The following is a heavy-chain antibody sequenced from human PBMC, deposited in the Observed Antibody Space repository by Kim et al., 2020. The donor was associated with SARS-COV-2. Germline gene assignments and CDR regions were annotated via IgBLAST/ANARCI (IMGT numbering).Heavy chain of an antibody. V-gene: IGHV3-30*04. CDR3: ARSDTAMVTPNYYYYYYGMDV. Sequence: GGSLRLSCAASGFTFSSYAMHWVRQAPGKGLEWVAVISYDGSNKYYADSVKGRFTISRDNSKNTLYLQMNSLRAEDTAVYYCARSDTAMVTPNYYYYYYGMDVWGQGTTVTGSS. CDR2: ISYDGSNK. CDR1: GFTFSSYA. D-gene: IGHD5-18*01. J-gene: IGHJ6*02.